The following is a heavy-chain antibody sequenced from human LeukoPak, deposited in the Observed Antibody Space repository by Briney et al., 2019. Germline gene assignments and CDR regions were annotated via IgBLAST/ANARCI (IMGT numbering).Heavy chain of an antibody. V-gene: IGHV4-38-2*01. CDR1: GFAFSDYY. CDR3: ARAFQPNYYGSGSYYTY. CDR2: IYYSGST. J-gene: IGHJ4*02. D-gene: IGHD3-10*01. Sequence: PEGALRLSCAASGFAFSDYYMSWIRQPPGKGLEWVGSIYYSGSTYYNPSLKSRVTISVDTSKNQFSLKLSSVTAADTAVYYCARAFQPNYYGSGSYYTYWGQGNLVTVSS.